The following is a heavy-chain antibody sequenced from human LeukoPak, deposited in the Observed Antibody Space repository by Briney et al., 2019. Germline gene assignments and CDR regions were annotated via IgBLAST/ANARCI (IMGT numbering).Heavy chain of an antibody. CDR1: GGSISSGGYY. V-gene: IGHV4-31*03. CDR3: ARHRDVSSDLFDL. CDR2: IYYSGST. J-gene: IGHJ2*01. D-gene: IGHD6-19*01. Sequence: SETLSLTCTVFGGSISSGGYYWSWIRQHPGKGLEWIGYIYYSGSTYYNPSLKSRVTVSVDTSRNQFSLKLTSVTAADTAVYYCARHRDVSSDLFDLWGLGTLVTVSS.